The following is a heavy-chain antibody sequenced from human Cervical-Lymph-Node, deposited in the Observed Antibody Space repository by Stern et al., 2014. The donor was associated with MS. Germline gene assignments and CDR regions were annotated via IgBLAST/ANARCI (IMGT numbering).Heavy chain of an antibody. D-gene: IGHD6-13*01. CDR3: ASAYSSSHYYFDY. J-gene: IGHJ4*02. Sequence: VQLLESGGGVVQPGRSLRLSCAASGFSFSRYAMHWVRQAPGKGLEWVALIWYDGSNPYYADSVTGRFTISRDNFKNTLYLQMNSLRAEDTVVYYCASAYSSSHYYFDYWGQGTLVTVSS. CDR2: IWYDGSNP. CDR1: GFSFSRYA. V-gene: IGHV3-33*01.